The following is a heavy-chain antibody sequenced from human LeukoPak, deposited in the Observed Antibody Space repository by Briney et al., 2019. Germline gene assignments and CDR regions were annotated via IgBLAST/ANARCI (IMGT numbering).Heavy chain of an antibody. D-gene: IGHD3-9*01. CDR3: ARDGDILTGGEPYNWFDP. Sequence: VASVKVSCKASGYTFTGYYMHWVRQAPGQGLEWMGWINPNSGGTNYAQKFQGRVTMTRDTSISTAYMELSRLRSDDTAVYYCARDGDILTGGEPYNWFDPWGQGTLVTVSS. J-gene: IGHJ5*02. V-gene: IGHV1-2*02. CDR2: INPNSGGT. CDR1: GYTFTGYY.